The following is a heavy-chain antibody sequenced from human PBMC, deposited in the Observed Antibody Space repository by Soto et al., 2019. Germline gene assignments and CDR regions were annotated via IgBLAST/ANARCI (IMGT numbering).Heavy chain of an antibody. CDR3: AKHNGYYDFWSGPPGAVDY. CDR2: ISGSGGST. V-gene: IGHV3-23*01. J-gene: IGHJ4*02. CDR1: GFTFSSYA. D-gene: IGHD3-3*01. Sequence: PGGSLRLSCAASGFTFSSYAMSWVRQAPGKGLEWVSAISGSGGSTYYADSVKGRFTISRDNSKNTLYLQMNSLRAEDTAVYYCAKHNGYYDFWSGPPGAVDYWGQGTLVTVSS.